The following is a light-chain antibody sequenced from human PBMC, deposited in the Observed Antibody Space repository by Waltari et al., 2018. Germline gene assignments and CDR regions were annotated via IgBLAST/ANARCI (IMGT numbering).Light chain of an antibody. Sequence: VIWMTQSPSLLSASTGDRVTISCLMSQGISSYLAWYQQKPGKAPELLIYAASTLQSGVPSRFSGSGSGTDFTLTISCLQSEDFATYYCQQYYSFPRFTFGPGTKVDIK. J-gene: IGKJ3*01. CDR1: QGISSY. V-gene: IGKV1D-8*01. CDR2: AAS. CDR3: QQYYSFPRFT.